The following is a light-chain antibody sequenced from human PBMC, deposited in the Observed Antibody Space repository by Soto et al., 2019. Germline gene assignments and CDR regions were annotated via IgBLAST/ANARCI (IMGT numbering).Light chain of an antibody. Sequence: QSVLTQPPSVSGAPGQRVTISCTGRSSNIGAGYDVHWYQQLPGTAPKLLIYGNSNRPSGVPDRFSGSKSGTSASLAITGLQAEDEADYYCQSYDSSLSGPDVFGTGTKVTVL. CDR1: SSNIGAGYD. CDR3: QSYDSSLSGPDV. V-gene: IGLV1-40*01. J-gene: IGLJ1*01. CDR2: GNS.